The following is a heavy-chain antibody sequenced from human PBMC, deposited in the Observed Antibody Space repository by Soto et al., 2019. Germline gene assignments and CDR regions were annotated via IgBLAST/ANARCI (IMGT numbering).Heavy chain of an antibody. V-gene: IGHV3-23*01. CDR3: AKDRVSIKGWNDENFEAYYFDY. CDR1: GFTFSSYA. Sequence: PGGSLRLSCAASGFTFSSYAMSWVRQAPGKGLEWVSAISGSGGSTYYADSVKGRFTISRDNSKNTLYLQMNSLRAEDTAVYYCAKDRVSIKGWNDENFEAYYFDYWGQGTLVTVSS. D-gene: IGHD1-1*01. J-gene: IGHJ4*02. CDR2: ISGSGGST.